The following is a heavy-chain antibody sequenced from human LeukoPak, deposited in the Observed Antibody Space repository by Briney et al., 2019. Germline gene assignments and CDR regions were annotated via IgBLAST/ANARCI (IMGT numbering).Heavy chain of an antibody. CDR2: MNSNSGNT. D-gene: IGHD2-2*01. Sequence: ASVKVSCKASGYTFTSYDINWVRQATGQGLEWMGWMNSNSGNTGYAQKFQGRVTMTRNTSISTAYMELSSLRSEDTAVYYCARAVVPAAMGFDPWGQGTLVTVSS. J-gene: IGHJ5*02. CDR1: GYTFTSYD. V-gene: IGHV1-8*01. CDR3: ARAVVPAAMGFDP.